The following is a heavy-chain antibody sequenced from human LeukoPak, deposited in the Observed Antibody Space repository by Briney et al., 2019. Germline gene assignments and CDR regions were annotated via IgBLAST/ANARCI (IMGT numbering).Heavy chain of an antibody. Sequence: PGGSLRLSCSASGFTFSSYAMHWVRPAPGKGLEYVSAISSNGGRKSYANSVKGRFTISRDNSKNTLYLQMSSLRAEDTAVYYCVKGGGGLRLGELSPFDYWGQGTLVTVSS. CDR1: GFTFSSYA. CDR3: VKGGGGLRLGELSPFDY. V-gene: IGHV3-64D*06. D-gene: IGHD3-16*02. J-gene: IGHJ4*02. CDR2: ISSNGGRK.